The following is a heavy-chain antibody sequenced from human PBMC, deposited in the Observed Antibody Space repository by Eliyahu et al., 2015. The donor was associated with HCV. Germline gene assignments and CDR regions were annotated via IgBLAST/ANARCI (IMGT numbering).Heavy chain of an antibody. CDR2: IWYDGSNK. Sequence: QVQLVESGGGVVQPGRSLRLSCAASGFTFSXXGXHWVRQAPGKGLEWVAVIWYDGSNKYYADSVKGRFTISRDNSKNTLYLQMNSLRAEDTAVYYCARDKLIAAAGTGNGMDVWGQGTTVTVSS. CDR3: ARDKLIAAAGTGNGMDV. J-gene: IGHJ6*02. V-gene: IGHV3-33*01. CDR1: GFTFSXXG. D-gene: IGHD6-13*01.